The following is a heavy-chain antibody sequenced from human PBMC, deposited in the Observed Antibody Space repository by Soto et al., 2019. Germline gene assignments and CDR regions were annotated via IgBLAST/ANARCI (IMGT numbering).Heavy chain of an antibody. V-gene: IGHV1-69*13. D-gene: IGHD1-26*01. Sequence: SVKVSCKASGGTFSSCAISWVRQAPGQGLEWMGGIIPIFGTANYAQKFQGRVTITADESTSTAYMELSSLRSEDTAVYYCARPIVGATYYYYYYGMDVWGQGTTVTVSS. CDR1: GGTFSSCA. J-gene: IGHJ6*02. CDR3: ARPIVGATYYYYYYGMDV. CDR2: IIPIFGTA.